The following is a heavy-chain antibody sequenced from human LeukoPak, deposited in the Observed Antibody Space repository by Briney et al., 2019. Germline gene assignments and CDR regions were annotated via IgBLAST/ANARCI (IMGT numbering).Heavy chain of an antibody. Sequence: ASVKVSCKASGYTFTSYDINWVRQAPGQGLEWMGWISAYNGNTNYAQKLQGRVTMTTDTSTSTAYMELRSLRSDDTAVYYCARVFGKQWLVTHYSGMDVWGQGTTVTVSS. CDR1: GYTFTSYD. D-gene: IGHD6-19*01. J-gene: IGHJ6*02. CDR2: ISAYNGNT. V-gene: IGHV1-18*01. CDR3: ARVFGKQWLVTHYSGMDV.